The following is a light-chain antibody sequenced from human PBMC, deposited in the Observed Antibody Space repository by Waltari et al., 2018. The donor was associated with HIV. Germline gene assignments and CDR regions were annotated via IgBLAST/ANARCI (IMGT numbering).Light chain of an antibody. V-gene: IGKV2-28*01. J-gene: IGKJ2*01. CDR2: LGS. CDR1: QSLLHSNGINY. Sequence: MTQSPPSLPVTAGQPASISCRSSQSLLHSNGINYFDWYLQKPGQSPQLLIYLGSNRASGVPDRFSGGGSGTDFTLKISRVEAEDLGGVYYCMQALQTPYTFGQGTKLELK. CDR3: MQALQTPYT.